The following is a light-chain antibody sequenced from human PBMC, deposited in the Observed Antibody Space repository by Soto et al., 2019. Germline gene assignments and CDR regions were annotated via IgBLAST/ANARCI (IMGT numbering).Light chain of an antibody. CDR2: DVS. J-gene: IGLJ2*01. V-gene: IGLV2-14*01. CDR3: SSYTSSSTLGV. CDR1: SSDVGGYNY. Sequence: QSALTQPASVSGSPGQSITISCTGTSSDVGGYNYVSWYQQHPGKAPKLMIYDVSNRPSGVSNRFSCSKSGNTASLTISGIQAEDEADYYCSSYTSSSTLGVFGGGTKLTVL.